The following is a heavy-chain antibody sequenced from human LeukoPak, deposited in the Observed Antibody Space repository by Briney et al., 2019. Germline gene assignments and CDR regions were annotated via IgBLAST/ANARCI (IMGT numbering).Heavy chain of an antibody. V-gene: IGHV3-73*01. CDR1: GFTFSGSA. Sequence: QAGGSLRLSCAASGFTFSGSAMHWVRQASGKGLEWVGRIRSKANSYATAYAASVKGRFTISRDDSKNTAYLQMNSLKTEDTAVYYCAREYYYDSSGSPGVDYWGQGTLVTVSS. D-gene: IGHD3-22*01. J-gene: IGHJ4*02. CDR3: AREYYYDSSGSPGVDY. CDR2: IRSKANSYAT.